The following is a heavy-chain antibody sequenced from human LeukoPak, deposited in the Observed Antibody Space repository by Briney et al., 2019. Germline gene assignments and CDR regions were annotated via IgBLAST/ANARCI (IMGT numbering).Heavy chain of an antibody. D-gene: IGHD2-8*01. Sequence: PSETLSLTCSVSDASISSYFWSWIRPPPGKGLEWIGHIYSSGSRYYNPSLKSRVTVSMEPSRNQFSLKLASVTAADTGMYYCAIAESVTAFDIWAKGQWSPSPQ. CDR3: AIAESVTAFDI. J-gene: IGHJ3*02. V-gene: IGHV4-4*09. CDR1: DASISSYF. CDR2: IYSSGSR.